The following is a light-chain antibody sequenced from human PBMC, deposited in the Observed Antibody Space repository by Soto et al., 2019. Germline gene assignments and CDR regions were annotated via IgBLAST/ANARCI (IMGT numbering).Light chain of an antibody. CDR3: AAHAGGNARL. J-gene: IGLJ3*02. CDR2: EVD. V-gene: IGLV2-8*01. CDR1: NRDVGAYKY. Sequence: QSVLTQPPSASGSPGQSLTISCKGSNRDVGAYKYVSWYQQRPGTAPKMIIFEVDKRPSGVPNRYSGARSGDKAYLTVSGLQTEDEGIYYCAAHAGGNARLFGGGTKVTVL.